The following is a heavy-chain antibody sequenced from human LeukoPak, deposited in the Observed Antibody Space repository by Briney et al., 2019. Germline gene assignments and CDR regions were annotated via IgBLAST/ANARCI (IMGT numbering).Heavy chain of an antibody. CDR2: ISWNSGSI. CDR3: AKDSQAVAGDTLFDY. Sequence: GGSLILSCAASGFTFDDYAMHWVRQAPGKGLERVSGISWNSGSIGYADSVKGRFTISRDNAKNSLYLQMNSLRAEDTALYYCAKDSQAVAGDTLFDYWGQGTLVTVSS. V-gene: IGHV3-9*01. J-gene: IGHJ4*02. CDR1: GFTFDDYA. D-gene: IGHD6-19*01.